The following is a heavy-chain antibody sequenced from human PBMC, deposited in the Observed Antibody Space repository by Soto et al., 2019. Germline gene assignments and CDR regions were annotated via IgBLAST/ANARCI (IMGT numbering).Heavy chain of an antibody. V-gene: IGHV3-7*01. CDR2: INQDGGEK. J-gene: IGHJ4*02. D-gene: IGHD3-16*01. Sequence: EVQLVESGGGLVHPGGSLRLSCAASGFTFSNYWMSWVRQAPGKGLEWVANINQDGGEKNYVDSVKGRSTISRDNAKNSLYLQMNNLRAEDTAVYYCASMQFVGPFDYWGQGTLVIVSS. CDR3: ASMQFVGPFDY. CDR1: GFTFSNYW.